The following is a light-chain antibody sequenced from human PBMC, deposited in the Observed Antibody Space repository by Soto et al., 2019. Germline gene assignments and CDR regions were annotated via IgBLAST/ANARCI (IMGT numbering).Light chain of an antibody. Sequence: DIQMTQSPSTLSASVGDRVTITCLASQSSSSCLACYQQKPGKAPKRLIYKASSLERGVPSRFSGSGSGTEFTLTISSLQPDDFATYYCQQYNSYPTFGQGTKVEIK. CDR2: KAS. CDR1: QSSSSC. CDR3: QQYNSYPT. J-gene: IGKJ1*01. V-gene: IGKV1-5*03.